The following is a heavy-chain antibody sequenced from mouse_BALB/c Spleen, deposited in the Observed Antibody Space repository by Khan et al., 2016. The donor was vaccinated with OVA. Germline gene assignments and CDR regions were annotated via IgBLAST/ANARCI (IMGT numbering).Heavy chain of an antibody. D-gene: IGHD2-14*01. Sequence: QVQLQQSGAELARPGASVRMSCKASGYTFTSNTMHWIKQRPGQGLEWIGYNNPRSGYTNYNQNFKDKATLTADKSSSTAYMQLSSLTSEDSAVYYCARRTTGYTMDSWGQGTSVTVSS. V-gene: IGHV1-4*01. J-gene: IGHJ4*01. CDR2: NNPRSGYT. CDR3: ARRTTGYTMDS. CDR1: GYTFTSNT.